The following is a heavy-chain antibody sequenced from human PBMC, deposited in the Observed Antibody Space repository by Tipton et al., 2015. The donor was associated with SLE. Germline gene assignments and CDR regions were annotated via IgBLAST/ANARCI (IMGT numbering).Heavy chain of an antibody. CDR3: ARSKWLEAFDI. Sequence: TLSLTCTVSGGSISSHYWSWIRQPPGKGLEWIGEINHSGSTNYNPSPKSRVTISVDTSKNQFSLKLSSVTAADTAVYYCARSKWLEAFDIWGQGTMVTVSS. D-gene: IGHD3-22*01. CDR2: INHSGST. V-gene: IGHV4-59*11. J-gene: IGHJ3*02. CDR1: GGSISSHY.